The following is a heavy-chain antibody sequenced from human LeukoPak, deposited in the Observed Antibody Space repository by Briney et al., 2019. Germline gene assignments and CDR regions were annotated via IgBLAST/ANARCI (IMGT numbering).Heavy chain of an antibody. D-gene: IGHD6-13*01. CDR2: ISGDGGST. J-gene: IGHJ3*02. Sequence: PGGSLRLSCAASGFTFDDYAMHWVRQAPGKGLEWVSLISGDGGSTYYADSVKGRITNSRDNSKNSLYLQMNSLRTEDTALYYCAKVRGYSSSWFMGLYAFDIWGQGTMVTVSS. CDR1: GFTFDDYA. CDR3: AKVRGYSSSWFMGLYAFDI. V-gene: IGHV3-43*02.